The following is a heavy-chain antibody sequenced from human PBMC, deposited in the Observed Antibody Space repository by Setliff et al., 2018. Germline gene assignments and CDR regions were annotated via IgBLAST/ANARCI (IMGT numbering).Heavy chain of an antibody. V-gene: IGHV4-30-4*01. CDR1: GASVSSFDYY. J-gene: IGHJ4*02. D-gene: IGHD2-2*01. Sequence: NPSETLSLTCTVSGASVSSFDYYWSWIRQPPGKGLEYIGHISHGVSTSYSPSLKSRLSISADTSKNQFSLKLTSVTAADTAVYYCARTHCTTTSCFYFHYWGQGTVVTV. CDR2: ISHGVST. CDR3: ARTHCTTTSCFYFHY.